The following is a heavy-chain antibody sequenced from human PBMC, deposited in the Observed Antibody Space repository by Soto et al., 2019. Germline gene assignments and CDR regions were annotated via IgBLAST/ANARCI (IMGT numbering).Heavy chain of an antibody. V-gene: IGHV4-34*01. Sequence: AERLSRTSAAGGVSFSAYSWSWIRQPPGKGLEWIEEINHSGSTNYNPSLKSRVTISVDTSKNQFSLKLSSVTAADTAVYYCARYSNPTPYYYYDGLDVWGYGTRV. CDR2: INHSGST. CDR1: GVSFSAYS. D-gene: IGHD4-4*01. CDR3: ARYSNPTPYYYYDGLDV. J-gene: IGHJ6*01.